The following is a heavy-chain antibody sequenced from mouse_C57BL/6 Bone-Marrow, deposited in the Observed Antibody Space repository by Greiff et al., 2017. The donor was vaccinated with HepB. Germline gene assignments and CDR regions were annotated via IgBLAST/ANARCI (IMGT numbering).Heavy chain of an antibody. CDR1: GYAFSSYW. J-gene: IGHJ2*01. CDR2: IYPGDGDT. V-gene: IGHV1-80*01. CDR3: ARSIYGYYFDY. Sequence: VQLQQSGAELVKPGASVKISCKASGYAFSSYWMNWVKQRPGKGLEWIGQIYPGDGDTNYNGKFKGKATLTADKSSSTAYMQLSSLTSEDSAVYFCARSIYGYYFDYWGQGTTLTVSS. D-gene: IGHD1-1*01.